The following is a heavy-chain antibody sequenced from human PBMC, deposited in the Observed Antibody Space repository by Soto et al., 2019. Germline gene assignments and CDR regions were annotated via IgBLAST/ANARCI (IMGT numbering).Heavy chain of an antibody. CDR2: IYYSGST. CDR1: GGSISSGGYY. Sequence: QVQLQESGPGLVKPSQTLSLTCTVSGGSISSGGYYWSWIRQHPGKGLEWIGYIYYSGSTYYNPFLKSRVNISGDTSKNQFSLKLSSVTAADTAVYYFARSDPFGGATGPWGQGTLVPVSS. CDR3: ARSDPFGGATGP. V-gene: IGHV4-31*03. J-gene: IGHJ5*02. D-gene: IGHD3-16*01.